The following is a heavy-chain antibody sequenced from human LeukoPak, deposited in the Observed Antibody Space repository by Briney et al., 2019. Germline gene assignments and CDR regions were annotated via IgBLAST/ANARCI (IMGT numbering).Heavy chain of an antibody. CDR3: TTDFVASPHRYYYDSSGYYYAGGDY. Sequence: GGSLSLSCAASGFTFSNAWLRWVRQAPATGQEGVGRIKSQSDGGTTDYAAPVKGRFTISRDDSKNTLYLQMNSLKTEDTAVYYCTTDFVASPHRYYYDSSGYYYAGGDYWGQGTLVTVSS. D-gene: IGHD3-22*01. V-gene: IGHV3-15*01. CDR1: GFTFSNAW. J-gene: IGHJ4*02. CDR2: IKSQSDGGTT.